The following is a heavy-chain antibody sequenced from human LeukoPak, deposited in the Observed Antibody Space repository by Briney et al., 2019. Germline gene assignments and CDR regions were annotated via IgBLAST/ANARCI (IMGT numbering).Heavy chain of an antibody. D-gene: IGHD1-26*01. V-gene: IGHV1-18*01. CDR3: ARDESSRSYGPNHAY. CDR1: GYRFTNYG. CDR2: ISTYNTNT. Sequence: ASVKASCKASGYRFTNYGISWVRQAPGQGLQWMGWISTYNTNTNYAQKLQGRVTMTTDTSTSTAYMELRSLRSDDTAVYYCARDESSRSYGPNHAYWGQGTLVTVSS. J-gene: IGHJ4*02.